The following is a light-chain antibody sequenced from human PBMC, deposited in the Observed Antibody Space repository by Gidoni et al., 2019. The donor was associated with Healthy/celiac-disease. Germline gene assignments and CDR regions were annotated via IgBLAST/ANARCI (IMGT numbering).Light chain of an antibody. Sequence: DIVLTQSPGTLSLSPGERATLACRASQSVSSSYLAWYQQKPGQAPRLLIYGASSRATGIPSRFSGSGSCTDFALTISRLEPEDFAVYYCQQYGSSMYTFGQGTKLEIK. J-gene: IGKJ2*01. CDR3: QQYGSSMYT. CDR1: QSVSSSY. CDR2: GAS. V-gene: IGKV3-20*01.